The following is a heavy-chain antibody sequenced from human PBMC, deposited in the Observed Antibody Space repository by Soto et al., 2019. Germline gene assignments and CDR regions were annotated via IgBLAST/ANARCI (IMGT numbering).Heavy chain of an antibody. V-gene: IGHV5-10-1*01. CDR3: ARRAHMSRRGETFSYYYYGMDV. Sequence: EVQLVQSGAEVKKPGESLRISCKGSGYSFTSYWISWVRQMPGKGLEWMRRIDPIDSYTNYSPSFQGHVTISADKSISTAYLQGSSLKASDTAMYYCARRAHMSRRGETFSYYYYGMDVWGQGTTVTVSS. J-gene: IGHJ6*02. CDR2: IDPIDSYT. D-gene: IGHD3-16*01. CDR1: GYSFTSYW.